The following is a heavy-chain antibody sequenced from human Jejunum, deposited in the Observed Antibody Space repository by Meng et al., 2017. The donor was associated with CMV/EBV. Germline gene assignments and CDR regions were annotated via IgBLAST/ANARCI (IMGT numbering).Heavy chain of an antibody. CDR3: VNRLVGHGRDWNTGVFDY. V-gene: IGHV2-5*02. Sequence: SLATRGVGLGWVRQPPGKALEWLAVIYWDNDKRYSPSLRSRLTITKDTTRNQVVLTMSNMDPVDTATYFCVNRLVGHGRDWNTGVFDYWGRGALVTVSS. D-gene: IGHD1/OR15-1a*01. CDR2: IYWDNDK. CDR1: SLATRGVG. J-gene: IGHJ4*02.